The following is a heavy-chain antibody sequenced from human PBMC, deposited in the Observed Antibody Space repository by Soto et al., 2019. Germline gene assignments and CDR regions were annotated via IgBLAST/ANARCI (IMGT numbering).Heavy chain of an antibody. J-gene: IGHJ6*02. V-gene: IGHV4-59*01. CDR3: ARVYYDSSGYYYGMDV. D-gene: IGHD3-22*01. CDR2: IYYSGST. Sequence: SESLALTCAVSGGSISSYDWSWIRQPPGKGLEWIGYIYYSGSTNYNPSLKSRVTISVDTSKNQFSLKLSSVTAADTAVYYCARVYYDSSGYYYGMDVWGQGTTVTVSS. CDR1: GGSISSYD.